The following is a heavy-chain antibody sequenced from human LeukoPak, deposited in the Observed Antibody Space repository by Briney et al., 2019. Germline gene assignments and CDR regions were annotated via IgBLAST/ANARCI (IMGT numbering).Heavy chain of an antibody. CDR3: ARALFGVINPTDY. Sequence: GGSLRLSCAASGFTFSTYAITWVRRPPGKGLEGASSISSSGSYLHYADSVKGRFTISRDNAKNSLYLQMNSLRVEDTAVYFCARALFGVINPTDYWGQGTLVTVSS. V-gene: IGHV3-21*01. D-gene: IGHD3-3*01. J-gene: IGHJ4*02. CDR2: ISSSGSYL. CDR1: GFTFSTYA.